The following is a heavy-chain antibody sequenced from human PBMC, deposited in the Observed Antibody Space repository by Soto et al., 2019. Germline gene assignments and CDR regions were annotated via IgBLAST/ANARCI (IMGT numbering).Heavy chain of an antibody. J-gene: IGHJ4*02. CDR1: GFDFGDYY. CDR2: IDSGDGAT. D-gene: IGHD6-13*01. Sequence: GGSLRLSCTGSGFDFGDYYMSWIRQAPGKGLEWVSYIDSGDGATYYTDSVKGRFTISRDNAKRTVYLQMSSLRVEDTALYYCVRPYYSSSWFPFDRWGQGTLVTVSS. CDR3: VRPYYSSSWFPFDR. V-gene: IGHV3-11*01.